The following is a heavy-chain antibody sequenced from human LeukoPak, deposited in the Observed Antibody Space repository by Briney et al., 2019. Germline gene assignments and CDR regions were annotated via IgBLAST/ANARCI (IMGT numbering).Heavy chain of an antibody. CDR2: IYSGGSA. CDR3: ASNSRRYYDSSGYYWG. V-gene: IGHV3-53*04. Sequence: GGSLRLSCAASGFTVSSNYMSWVRQAPGKGLEWVSVIYSGGSAYYADSVKGRFTISRHNSKNTLYLQMNSPRAEDTAVYYCASNSRRYYDSSGYYWGWGQGTLVTVSS. CDR1: GFTVSSNY. J-gene: IGHJ4*02. D-gene: IGHD3-22*01.